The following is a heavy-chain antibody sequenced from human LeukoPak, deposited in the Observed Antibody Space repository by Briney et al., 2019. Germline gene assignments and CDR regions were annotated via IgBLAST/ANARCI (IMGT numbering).Heavy chain of an antibody. V-gene: IGHV3-23*01. J-gene: IGHJ4*02. D-gene: IGHD6-6*01. CDR2: ISGSGGST. CDR3: AKDPYSSSSYFDY. Sequence: RGSLRLSCAASGFTFSSYAMSRVRQAPGKVLEWVSAISGSGGSTYYADSVKGRFTISRDNSKNTLYLQMNSLRAEDTAVYYCAKDPYSSSSYFDYWGQGTLVTVSS. CDR1: GFTFSSYA.